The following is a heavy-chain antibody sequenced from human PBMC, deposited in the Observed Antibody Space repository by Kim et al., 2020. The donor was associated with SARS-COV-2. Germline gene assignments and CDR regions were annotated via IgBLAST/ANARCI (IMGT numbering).Heavy chain of an antibody. CDR3: ARREGYSSSWFPRFDY. V-gene: IGHV4-34*01. J-gene: IGHJ4*01. CDR1: GGSFSGYY. D-gene: IGHD6-13*01. Sequence: SETLSLTCAVYGGSFSGYYWSWIRQPPGKGLEWIGEINHSGSTNYNPSLKSRVTISVDTSKNQFSLKLSSVTAADTAVYYCARREGYSSSWFPRFDYWG. CDR2: INHSGST.